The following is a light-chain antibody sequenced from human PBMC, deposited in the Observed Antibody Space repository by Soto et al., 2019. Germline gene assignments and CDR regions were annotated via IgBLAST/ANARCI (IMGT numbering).Light chain of an antibody. Sequence: AIRMTQSPSSFSASTGDRVTITCRASQGISNYLAWYQQKPGKAPNLLIYAASTLQSGVPSRFSGSGSGTDFTLTFSYLQSEDFATYFCQQYYSYPPIFGQGTKLEIK. J-gene: IGKJ2*01. CDR3: QQYYSYPPI. CDR1: QGISNY. V-gene: IGKV1-8*01. CDR2: AAS.